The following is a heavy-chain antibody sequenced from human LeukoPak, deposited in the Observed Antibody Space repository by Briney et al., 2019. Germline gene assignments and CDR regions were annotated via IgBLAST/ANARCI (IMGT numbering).Heavy chain of an antibody. D-gene: IGHD5-24*01. V-gene: IGHV3-53*01. Sequence: GGSLRLSCAASGFTVSSNYMSWVRQAPGKGLEWVSVIYSGGSTYYADSVKGRFTISRDNSKNTLYLQMNSLRAEDTAMYYCASQEMATTMRPLYLQHWGQGTLVTVSS. CDR3: ASQEMATTMRPLYLQH. J-gene: IGHJ1*01. CDR2: IYSGGST. CDR1: GFTVSSNY.